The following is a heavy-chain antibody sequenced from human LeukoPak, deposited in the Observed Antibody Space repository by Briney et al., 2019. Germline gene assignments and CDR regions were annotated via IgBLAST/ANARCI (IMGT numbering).Heavy chain of an antibody. CDR1: GYTFTCYY. V-gene: IGHV1-2*02. CDR3: AREDSSGWIDY. D-gene: IGHD6-19*01. Sequence: ASVKVSCKASGYTFTCYYMHWVRQAPGQGLERVGWINPNSGGTNYAQKFQGRGTITRDTSISTAYMELSRLSSGDTAVSFCAREDSSGWIDYWGQGTLVTVSS. CDR2: INPNSGGT. J-gene: IGHJ4*02.